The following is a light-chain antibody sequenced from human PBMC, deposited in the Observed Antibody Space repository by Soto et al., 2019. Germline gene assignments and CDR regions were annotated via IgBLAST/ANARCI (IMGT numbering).Light chain of an antibody. CDR2: AAS. Sequence: AIPMTQSPSSLSASVGDRVTITCRASQGIRYDLGWFQQKPGKAPKLLIYAASTLQSGVPARFSGSGSGRDFTLTISSLQPEDFATYYCLQDYDYPFTFGQGTKVEVK. CDR1: QGIRYD. V-gene: IGKV1-6*01. CDR3: LQDYDYPFT. J-gene: IGKJ2*01.